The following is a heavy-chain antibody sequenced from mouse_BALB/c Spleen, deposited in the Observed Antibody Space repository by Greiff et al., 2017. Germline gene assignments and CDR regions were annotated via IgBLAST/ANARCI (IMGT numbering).Heavy chain of an antibody. CDR3: ARTETTAYWYFDV. D-gene: IGHD1-2*01. CDR1: GFTFSSFG. CDR2: ISSGSSTI. Sequence: EVKLVESGGGLVQPGGSRKLSCAASGFTFSSFGMHWVRQAPEKGLEWVAYISSGSSTIYYADTVKGRFTISRDNPKNTLFLQMTSLRSEDTAMYYCARTETTAYWYFDVGGAGTTVTVSS. J-gene: IGHJ1*01. V-gene: IGHV5-17*02.